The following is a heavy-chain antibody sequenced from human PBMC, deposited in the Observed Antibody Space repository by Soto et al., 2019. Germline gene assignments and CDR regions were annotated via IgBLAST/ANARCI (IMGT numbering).Heavy chain of an antibody. D-gene: IGHD2-21*02. CDR3: ARAMVVTQNWFDP. V-gene: IGHV4-30-4*01. Sequence: SETLSLTCTVSGGSISSGDYYWSWIRQPPGKGLEWIGYIYYSGSTYYNPSLKSRVTISVDTSKNQFSLKLSSVTAADTAVYYCARAMVVTQNWFDPWGQGSLVTVS. J-gene: IGHJ5*02. CDR2: IYYSGST. CDR1: GGSISSGDYY.